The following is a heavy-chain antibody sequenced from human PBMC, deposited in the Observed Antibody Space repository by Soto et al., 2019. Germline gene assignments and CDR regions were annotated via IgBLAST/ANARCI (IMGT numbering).Heavy chain of an antibody. CDR3: ARDRPYCTNGVCTKDTYYYYGMDV. D-gene: IGHD2-8*01. CDR1: GYTFTSYG. Sequence: ASVKVSCKASGYTFTSYGISWVRQAPGQGLEWMGWISAYNGNTNYALKLQGRVTMTTDTSTSTAYMELRSLRSDDTAIYYCARDRPYCTNGVCTKDTYYYYGMDVWGQGNTVTVSS. V-gene: IGHV1-18*04. J-gene: IGHJ6*02. CDR2: ISAYNGNT.